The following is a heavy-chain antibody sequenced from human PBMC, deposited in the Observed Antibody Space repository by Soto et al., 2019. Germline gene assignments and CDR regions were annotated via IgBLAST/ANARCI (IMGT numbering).Heavy chain of an antibody. CDR1: GFTFSSYS. Sequence: GGSLRLSCAASGFTFSSYSMNWVRQAPGKGLEWVSYISSSSSTIYYADSVKGRFTISRDNAKNSLYLQMNSLRDEDTAVYYCARGGPTVPTWIVDYWAPGTLVTVSS. J-gene: IGHJ4*02. D-gene: IGHD4-17*01. CDR3: ARGGPTVPTWIVDY. V-gene: IGHV3-48*02. CDR2: ISSSSSTI.